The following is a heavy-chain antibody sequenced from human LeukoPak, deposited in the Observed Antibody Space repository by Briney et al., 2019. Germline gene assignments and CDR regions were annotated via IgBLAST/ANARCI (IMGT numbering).Heavy chain of an antibody. CDR3: ARGVYGDPTDNWFDP. J-gene: IGHJ5*02. D-gene: IGHD4-17*01. CDR2: IYYSGST. Sequence: SETLSLTCTVSGGSISRGGYYWSWIRQHPGKGLEWIGYIYYSGSTYYNPSLKSRVTISVDTSKNQFSLKLSSVTAADTAVYYCARGVYGDPTDNWFDPWGQGTLVTVSS. CDR1: GGSISRGGYY. V-gene: IGHV4-31*03.